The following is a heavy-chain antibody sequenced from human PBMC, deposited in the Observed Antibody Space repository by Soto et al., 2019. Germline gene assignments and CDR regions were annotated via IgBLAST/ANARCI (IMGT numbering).Heavy chain of an antibody. CDR2: IIPILGIA. CDR3: ARFSAYCTSTSCYPSAFDI. J-gene: IGHJ3*02. V-gene: IGHV1-69*02. CDR1: GGTFSSYT. D-gene: IGHD2-2*01. Sequence: GASVKVSRTASGGTFSSYTISWVRQAPGQGLEWMRRIIPILGIANYAQKFQGRVTITADKSTSTAYMELSSLRSEDTAVYYCARFSAYCTSTSCYPSAFDIWGQGTMVTVSS.